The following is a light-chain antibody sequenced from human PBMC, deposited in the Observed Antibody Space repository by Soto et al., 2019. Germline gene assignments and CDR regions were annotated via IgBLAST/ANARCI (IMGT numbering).Light chain of an antibody. Sequence: QSVLTQPPSLSGTPGQRVTISCSGSTYNIAGNTVHWYQHLPETAPKLLIYIDDQRPSGVPDRFSGSKSGTSSSLAISGLQSEDEADYYCATWDDSLNAAVFGGGTQLTVL. CDR1: TYNIAGNT. CDR3: ATWDDSLNAAV. J-gene: IGLJ7*01. V-gene: IGLV1-44*01. CDR2: IDD.